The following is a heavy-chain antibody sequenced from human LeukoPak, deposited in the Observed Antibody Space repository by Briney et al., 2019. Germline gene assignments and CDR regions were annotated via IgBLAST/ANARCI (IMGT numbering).Heavy chain of an antibody. CDR2: VNTDGSST. J-gene: IGHJ6*02. CDR1: GFTFRSYW. CDR3: ARVKDTSYGMDV. Sequence: GGSLRLSCAASGFTFRSYWMHWVRQAPGKGLVWVSRVNTDGSSTSYADSVKGRFTISRDNAKNTLYLQMNSLRAGDTAVYYCARVKDTSYGMDVWGQGTTLTVSS. D-gene: IGHD2-15*01. V-gene: IGHV3-74*01.